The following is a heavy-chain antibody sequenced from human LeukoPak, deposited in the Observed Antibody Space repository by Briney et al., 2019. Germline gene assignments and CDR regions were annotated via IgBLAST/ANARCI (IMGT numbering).Heavy chain of an antibody. D-gene: IGHD3-22*01. Sequence: GGSLRLSCAASGFTFSSYSMNWVRQAPGKGLEWVSYISSSSSTIYYADSVKGRFTISRDNAKNSLYLQMNSLRAEDTAVYYCARSLPSFYYDSSGSRTTEYYFDYWGQGTLVTVSS. CDR3: ARSLPSFYYDSSGSRTTEYYFDY. V-gene: IGHV3-48*01. J-gene: IGHJ4*02. CDR1: GFTFSSYS. CDR2: ISSSSSTI.